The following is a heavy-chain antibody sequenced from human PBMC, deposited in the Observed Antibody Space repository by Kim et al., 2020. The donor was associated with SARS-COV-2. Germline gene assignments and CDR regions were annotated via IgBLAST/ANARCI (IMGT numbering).Heavy chain of an antibody. CDR1: GDSISSSITYY. CDR3: ATVSRYNCFDL. J-gene: IGHJ5*02. CDR2: IHYSGTR. V-gene: IGHV4-39*01. D-gene: IGHD1-20*01. Sequence: SQTLSLTCTVSGDSISSSITYYWGWIRQPPGKGLEWIATIHYSGTRYDNPSLRSRVTTSVDTSKNQFSLKLTSVTAADTAVYYCATVSRYNCFDLWGQGTLATVSS.